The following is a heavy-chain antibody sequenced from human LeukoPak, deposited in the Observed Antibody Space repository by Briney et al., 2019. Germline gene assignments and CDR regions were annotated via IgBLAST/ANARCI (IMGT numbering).Heavy chain of an antibody. CDR1: GLTVSSNY. J-gene: IGHJ4*02. CDR2: INTGDIT. Sequence: PGGSLRLSCAASGLTVSSNYMSWVRQAPGKGLEWVSTINTGDITFYANSVKGRFTISRDNSKNALFLQMNSLRAEDTAIYYCVKGGFTYYDDWGQGTLVTVSS. V-gene: IGHV3-53*01. D-gene: IGHD3-22*01. CDR3: VKGGFTYYDD.